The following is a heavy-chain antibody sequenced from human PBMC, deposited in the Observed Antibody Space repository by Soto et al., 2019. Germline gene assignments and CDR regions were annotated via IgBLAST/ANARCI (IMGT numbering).Heavy chain of an antibody. Sequence: QVQLVQSGAEVKKPGSSVKVSCKASGGTLSRSAISWVRQAPGQGLEWMGGIIPIFGPAIYAKKFRGRVSIIADESTRTAYMEMSSLRSDDTAVYYCGTGSSWTKVESWGQGTLVTVSS. CDR1: GGTLSRSA. J-gene: IGHJ4*02. D-gene: IGHD6-13*01. CDR2: IIPIFGPA. CDR3: GTGSSWTKVES. V-gene: IGHV1-69*01.